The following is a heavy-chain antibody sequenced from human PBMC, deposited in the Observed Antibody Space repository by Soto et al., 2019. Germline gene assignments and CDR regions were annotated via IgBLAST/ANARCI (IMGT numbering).Heavy chain of an antibody. CDR2: IIPIFGTA. J-gene: IGHJ6*02. Sequence: ASVKVSCKASGGTFSSYAISWVRQAPGQGLEWMGGIIPIFGTANYAQKFQGRVTITADESTSTAYMELSSLRSEDTAVYYCASPSYYDFWSGRDYYYGMDVWGQGTTVTVSS. D-gene: IGHD3-3*01. CDR3: ASPSYYDFWSGRDYYYGMDV. V-gene: IGHV1-69*01. CDR1: GGTFSSYA.